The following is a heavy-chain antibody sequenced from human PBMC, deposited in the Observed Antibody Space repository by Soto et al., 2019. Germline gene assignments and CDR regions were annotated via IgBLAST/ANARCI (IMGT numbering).Heavy chain of an antibody. J-gene: IGHJ3*02. V-gene: IGHV3-9*01. CDR1: GFTFDDYA. D-gene: IGHD6-13*01. Sequence: EVHLVESGGGLVQPGRSLRLSCAASGFTFDDYAMHWVRQAPGKGLEWVSGISWNSGSIGYAYSVKGRFTISRDNAKNSLYLQMNSLRAEDTAVYYCAKDIGVAAAGTYPGAFDIWGQGTMVTVS. CDR2: ISWNSGSI. CDR3: AKDIGVAAAGTYPGAFDI.